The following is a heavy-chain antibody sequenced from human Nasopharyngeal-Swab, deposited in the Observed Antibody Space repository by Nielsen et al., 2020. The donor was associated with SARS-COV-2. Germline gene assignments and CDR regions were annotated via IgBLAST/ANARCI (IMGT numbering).Heavy chain of an antibody. CDR2: IYHSGST. Sequence: WIRQPPGKGLEWIGYIYHSGSTYYNPSLKSRVTISVDRSKNQFSLKLSSVTAADMAVYYCARERWERRGGGKMGMDVWGQGTTVTVSS. D-gene: IGHD1-26*01. V-gene: IGHV4-30-2*01. CDR3: ARERWERRGGGKMGMDV. J-gene: IGHJ6*02.